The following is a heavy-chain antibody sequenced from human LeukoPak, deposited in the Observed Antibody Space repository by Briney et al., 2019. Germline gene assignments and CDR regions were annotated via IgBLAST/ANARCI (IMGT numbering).Heavy chain of an antibody. V-gene: IGHV3-23*01. J-gene: IGHJ4*02. D-gene: IGHD3-3*01. CDR1: GFTFSTFA. CDR3: AKDSPWSGYWFFFDY. CDR2: IFPSGGEI. Sequence: GSLRLSCAASGFTFSTFAMIWVRQPPGKGLEWVSSIFPSGGEIHYADSVRGRFTISRDNSKSTLSLQMNSLRAEDTAVYYCAKDSPWSGYWFFFDYWGQGTLVTVSS.